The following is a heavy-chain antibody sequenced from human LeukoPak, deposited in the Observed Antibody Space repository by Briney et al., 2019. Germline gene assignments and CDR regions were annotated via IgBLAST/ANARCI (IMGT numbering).Heavy chain of an antibody. Sequence: GGFLRLSCTASGFSFSGHWMHWARQLPGKGLVWVSRISPTGSTTSYADSVKGRFTVSRDNAKNTLYLQVNNLRAEDTAVYYCARGPNSNWSGLDFWGQGTLLTVPS. D-gene: IGHD6-6*01. CDR2: ISPTGSTT. V-gene: IGHV3-74*01. J-gene: IGHJ4*02. CDR3: ARGPNSNWSGLDF. CDR1: GFSFSGHW.